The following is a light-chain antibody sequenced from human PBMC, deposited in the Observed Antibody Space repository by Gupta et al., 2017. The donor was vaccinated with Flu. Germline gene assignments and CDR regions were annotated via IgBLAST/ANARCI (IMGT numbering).Light chain of an antibody. V-gene: IGLV2-14*01. CDR3: TSYTTIGNPWL. J-gene: IGLJ3*02. CDR2: DVA. CDR1: SSDVGAYNY. Sequence: QSALTQPASVSGSPGPSITISCTGTSSDVGAYNYVSWYQQRPGTAPKLIIYDVAKRPSVDSNRFSGSKSGNTASLTISGLQPEDEATYFCTSYTTIGNPWLFGGGTKLTVL.